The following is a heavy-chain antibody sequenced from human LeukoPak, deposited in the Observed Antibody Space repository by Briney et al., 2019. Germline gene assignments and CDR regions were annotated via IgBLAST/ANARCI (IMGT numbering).Heavy chain of an antibody. J-gene: IGHJ4*02. CDR1: GDSISGRSDY. D-gene: IGHD1-26*01. CDR2: IYYSGST. Sequence: PSETLSLTCTVTGDSISGRSDYWGWIRQPPGKGLEWIGSIYYSGSTYYNPSFKSRVTISVDTSRNQFSLQLSYVTAADTAVYYCARNESVLGTTGLNDFFDDWGQGSLVTVSS. CDR3: ARNESVLGTTGLNDFFDD. V-gene: IGHV4-39*01.